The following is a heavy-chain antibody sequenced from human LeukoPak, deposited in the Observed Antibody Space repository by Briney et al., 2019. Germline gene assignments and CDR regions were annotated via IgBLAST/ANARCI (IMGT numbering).Heavy chain of an antibody. CDR3: AVAQWLGPSYYYGMDV. D-gene: IGHD5-12*01. V-gene: IGHV1-69*06. J-gene: IGHJ6*04. CDR1: GGTFSSYA. CDR2: IIPIFGTA. Sequence: SVRVSCKASGGTFSSYAMSWVRQAPGQGLEWMGGIIPIFGTANYAQKFQGRVTITADKSTSTAYMELSGLRSEDTAVYYCAVAQWLGPSYYYGMDVWGKGTTVTVSS.